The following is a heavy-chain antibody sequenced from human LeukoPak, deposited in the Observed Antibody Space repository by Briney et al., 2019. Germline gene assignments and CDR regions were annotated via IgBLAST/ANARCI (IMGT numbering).Heavy chain of an antibody. Sequence: SQTLSLTCAISGDTVSSNTAAWNWIRQSPSRGLEWLGRTYYRSKWNTDYAASVQNRITINPDTSTNQFSLQLKSATPEDTAVYYCSRQRSTSTYYFGLDVWGQGTTVTVCS. CDR1: GDTVSSNTAA. V-gene: IGHV6-1*01. J-gene: IGHJ6*02. CDR2: TYYRSKWNT. D-gene: IGHD6-6*01. CDR3: SRQRSTSTYYFGLDV.